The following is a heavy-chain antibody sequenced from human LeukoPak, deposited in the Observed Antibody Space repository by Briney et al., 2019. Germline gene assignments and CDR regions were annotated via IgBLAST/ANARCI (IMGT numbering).Heavy chain of an antibody. D-gene: IGHD2-15*01. V-gene: IGHV3-21*01. CDR3: ARDVCSGGSCYGGDY. CDR1: GFTFSSYS. Sequence: GGSLRLSCAASGFTFSSYSMNWVRQAPGKGLEWVSSISSSSSYIYYADSVKGRFTISRDNAKNSLYLQMNSLRAEDTAVYYCARDVCSGGSCYGGDYWSQGTLVTVSS. J-gene: IGHJ4*02. CDR2: ISSSSSYI.